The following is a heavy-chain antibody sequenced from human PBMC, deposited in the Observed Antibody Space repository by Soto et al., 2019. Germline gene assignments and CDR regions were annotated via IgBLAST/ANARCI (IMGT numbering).Heavy chain of an antibody. D-gene: IGHD4-17*01. Sequence: QVQLVQSGAEVKKPGSSVKVSCKASGGSLSNFGISWVRQAAGQGLEWMGGIIPVFGTANYAQRFQGRVTISADESISIVYMNVTSLRSEDTAVYYCARGDATKIVVTTYYGMDVWGQGTTVTVSS. CDR2: IIPVFGTA. CDR1: GGSLSNFG. CDR3: ARGDATKIVVTTYYGMDV. J-gene: IGHJ6*02. V-gene: IGHV1-69*12.